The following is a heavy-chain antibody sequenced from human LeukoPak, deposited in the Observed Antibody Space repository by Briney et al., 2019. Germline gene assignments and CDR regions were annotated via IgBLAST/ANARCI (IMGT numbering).Heavy chain of an antibody. V-gene: IGHV3-30*02. D-gene: IGHD3-3*01. CDR1: GFTFSSYG. J-gene: IGHJ4*02. Sequence: GGSLRLSCAASGFTFSSYGMHWVRQAPGKGLERVAFIRYDGSNKYYADSVKGRFTISRDNSKNTLHLQMNSLRAEDTAVYYCAKDQAYYDFWSGLDYWGQGTLVTVSS. CDR3: AKDQAYYDFWSGLDY. CDR2: IRYDGSNK.